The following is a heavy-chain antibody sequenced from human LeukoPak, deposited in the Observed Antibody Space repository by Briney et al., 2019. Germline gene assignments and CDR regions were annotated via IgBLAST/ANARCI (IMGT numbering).Heavy chain of an antibody. CDR3: ARFVRIAARPRWFDP. Sequence: SETLSLTCAVYGGSFSGYYGSWIRQPPGKGLEWIGEINHSGSTNYNPSLKSRVTISVDTATNQFSLKLSSVTAADTAVYYCARFVRIAARPRWFDPWGQGTLVTVSS. CDR2: INHSGST. CDR1: GGSFSGYY. D-gene: IGHD6-6*01. J-gene: IGHJ5*02. V-gene: IGHV4-34*01.